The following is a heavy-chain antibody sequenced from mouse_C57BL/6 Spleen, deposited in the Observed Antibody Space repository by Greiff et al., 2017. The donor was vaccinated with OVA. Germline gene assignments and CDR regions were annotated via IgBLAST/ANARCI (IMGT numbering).Heavy chain of an antibody. CDR2: IDPSDSYT. J-gene: IGHJ1*03. CDR3: ARRITTGWYFDV. CDR1: GYTFTSYW. D-gene: IGHD1-1*01. V-gene: IGHV1-69*01. Sequence: QVQLKQSGAELVMPGASVKLSCKASGYTFTSYWMHWVKQRPGQGLEWIGEIDPSDSYTNYNQKFKGKSTLTVDKSSSTAYMQLSSLTSEDSAVYYCARRITTGWYFDVWGTGTTVTVSS.